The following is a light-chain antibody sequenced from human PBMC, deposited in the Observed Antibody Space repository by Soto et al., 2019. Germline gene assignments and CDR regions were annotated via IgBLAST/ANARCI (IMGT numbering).Light chain of an antibody. CDR3: AAWDGSLNVVL. CDR1: SSNIGTNT. J-gene: IGLJ3*02. CDR2: SSN. V-gene: IGLV1-44*01. Sequence: QSALTQPPSASGTPGQRVTISCSGSSSNIGTNTVNWYQQFPRSAPKLLMYSSNQRPSGVPDRFSGSKSGTSASLAISGLQSEDEADYYWAAWDGSLNVVLFGGGTKVTVL.